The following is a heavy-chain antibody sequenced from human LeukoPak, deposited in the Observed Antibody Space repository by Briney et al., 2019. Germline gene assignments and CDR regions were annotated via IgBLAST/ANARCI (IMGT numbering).Heavy chain of an antibody. J-gene: IGHJ4*02. CDR3: AKDRIFGVVIDYYFDY. CDR1: GFTFSSYA. Sequence: GGSLRLSCAASGFTFSSYAISWVRQAPGKGLEWVSAISVSGGSTYYADSVKGRFTISRDNSKNTLYLQMNSLRAEDTAVYYCAKDRIFGVVIDYYFDYWGQGTLVTVSS. V-gene: IGHV3-23*01. D-gene: IGHD3-3*01. CDR2: ISVSGGST.